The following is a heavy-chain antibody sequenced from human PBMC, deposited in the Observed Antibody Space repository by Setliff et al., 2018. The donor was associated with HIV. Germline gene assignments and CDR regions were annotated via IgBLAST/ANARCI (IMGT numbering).Heavy chain of an antibody. D-gene: IGHD3-16*01. V-gene: IGHV4-31*03. Sequence: SETLSLTCTASGGSISSGGYYWSWIRQHPGKGLEWIGYIYYSGSTYYNPSLKSRVTISVDTSKNQFSLKLSSVTAADTAVYYCARSKKRGDYYYYYYYMDVWGKGTTVTVSS. CDR1: GGSISSGGYY. CDR2: IYYSGST. J-gene: IGHJ6*03. CDR3: ARSKKRGDYYYYYYYMDV.